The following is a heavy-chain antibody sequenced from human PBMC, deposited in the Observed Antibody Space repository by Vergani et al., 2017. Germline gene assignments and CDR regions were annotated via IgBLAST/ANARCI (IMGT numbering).Heavy chain of an antibody. J-gene: IGHJ4*02. Sequence: EVQLLESGGGLVQPGGSLRLSCAASGFTFSSYAMSWVRQAPGKGLAWVSTISSSGGSTYYGDSVKGRFTISRDNSKNTLYLQMNSLRAEDTAVYYCAKHWDIAAAGHFDYWGQGTLVTVSS. CDR3: AKHWDIAAAGHFDY. CDR1: GFTFSSYA. CDR2: ISSSGGST. V-gene: IGHV3-23*01. D-gene: IGHD6-13*01.